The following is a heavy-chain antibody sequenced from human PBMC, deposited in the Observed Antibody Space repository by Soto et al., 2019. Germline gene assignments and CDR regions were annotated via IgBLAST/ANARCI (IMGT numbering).Heavy chain of an antibody. J-gene: IGHJ4*02. D-gene: IGHD6-19*01. CDR3: ARCGYISGWYCDLHF. CDR1: RFTFTTYA. Sequence: GGSLRLSCAASRFTFTTYAMNWVRQAPGKGLEWVALMSSDVTNEHYADSVRGRFTVSRDNSRNTLFLQMNNLRTDDTAVYYWARCGYISGWYCDLHFWGLGTVVTVS. CDR2: MSSDVTNE. V-gene: IGHV3-30-3*01.